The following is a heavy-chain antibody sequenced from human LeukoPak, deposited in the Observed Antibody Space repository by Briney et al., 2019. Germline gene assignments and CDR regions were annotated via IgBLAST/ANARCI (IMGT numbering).Heavy chain of an antibody. CDR1: GYTFTNYW. J-gene: IGHJ1*01. V-gene: IGHV5-51*01. CDR2: IYPGDSKT. CDR3: ARTRGTYPEYFLH. D-gene: IGHD4-17*01. Sequence: GESLKISCQGSGYTFTNYWIGWVRQMPGKGLEWMGIIYPGDSKTRYSPSFQGQVTISVDKSINTAYLQWTSLKASDTAIYCARTRGTYPEYFLHWAQGTLVTVSS.